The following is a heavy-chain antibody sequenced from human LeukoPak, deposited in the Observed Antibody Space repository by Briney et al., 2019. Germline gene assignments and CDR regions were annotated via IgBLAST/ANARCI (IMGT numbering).Heavy chain of an antibody. CDR2: ITPNSGGT. D-gene: IGHD2-2*02. Sequence: ASVKVSCKASGYTFTAYYVHWVRQAPGQGLEWMGWITPNSGGTKYAQKSQGRVTMTRDTSISTAYMELSGLRSDDTAVYYCARGFRLSAIEDWFDPWGQGTLVTVSS. CDR1: GYTFTAYY. J-gene: IGHJ5*02. V-gene: IGHV1-2*02. CDR3: ARGFRLSAIEDWFDP.